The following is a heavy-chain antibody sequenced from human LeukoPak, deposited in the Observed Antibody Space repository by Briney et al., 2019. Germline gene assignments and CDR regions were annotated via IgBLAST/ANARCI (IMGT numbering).Heavy chain of an antibody. J-gene: IGHJ3*02. CDR3: AKDYYYDSSGYFRENDAFDI. CDR2: ICGSVGRI. V-gene: IGHV3-23*01. CDR1: GFTFSSYA. D-gene: IGHD3-22*01. Sequence: RGGSLRLACAPSGFTFSSYAMSWVRQAPGRGRGWVSAICGSVGRIYHADSAKGRFTITRENSKNTLYLKMNSLRAEDTAVYYCAKDYYYDSSGYFRENDAFDIWGQGTMVTVSS.